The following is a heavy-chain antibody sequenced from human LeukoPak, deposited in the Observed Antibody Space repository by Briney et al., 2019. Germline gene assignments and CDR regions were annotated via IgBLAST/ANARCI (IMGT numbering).Heavy chain of an antibody. CDR3: AKVRQWLVREAYYFDY. D-gene: IGHD6-19*01. J-gene: IGHJ4*02. Sequence: GGSLRLSCAASGFTFSSYSMNWVRQAPGKGLEWVSSISSSSSYIYYADSVKGRFTISRDNAKSSLYLQMNSLRAEDTAVYYCAKVRQWLVREAYYFDYWGQGTLVTVSS. CDR1: GFTFSSYS. V-gene: IGHV3-21*01. CDR2: ISSSSSYI.